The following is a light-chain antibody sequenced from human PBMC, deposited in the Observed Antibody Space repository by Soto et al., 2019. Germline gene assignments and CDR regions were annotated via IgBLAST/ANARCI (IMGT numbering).Light chain of an antibody. V-gene: IGKV3-20*01. CDR1: QSISSSY. CDR2: GAS. Sequence: EIVLTQSPGTLSLSPGERATLACRASQSISSSYLAWYQQKPAQAPRLLIYGASSRATGIPDRFSGSGSGTDFTLTISRLEPEDFAVYYCQFFGSSRYTFGQGTKLEIK. CDR3: QFFGSSRYT. J-gene: IGKJ2*01.